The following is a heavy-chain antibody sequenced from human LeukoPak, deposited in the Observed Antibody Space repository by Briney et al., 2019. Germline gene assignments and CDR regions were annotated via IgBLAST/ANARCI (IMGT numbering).Heavy chain of an antibody. J-gene: IGHJ3*02. Sequence: SETLSLTCTVSGASISSYYWSWIRQPAGKGLEWIGRIYNSGSTNYNPSLKSRVTISADTSKNQFSLKLSSVTAADTAVYYCARDGWNDDDGFDIWGQGTMVTVSS. D-gene: IGHD1-1*01. CDR2: IYNSGST. CDR3: ARDGWNDDDGFDI. V-gene: IGHV4-4*07. CDR1: GASISSYY.